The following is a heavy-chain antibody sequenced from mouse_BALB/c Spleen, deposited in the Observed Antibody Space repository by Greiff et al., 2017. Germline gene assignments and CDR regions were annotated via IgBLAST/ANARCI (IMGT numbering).Heavy chain of an antibody. CDR3: ARDDGGEGVDY. CDR1: GFTFSDYY. V-gene: IGHV5-4*02. D-gene: IGHD2-13*01. J-gene: IGHJ2*01. Sequence: EVKLVESGGGLVKPGGSLKLSCAASGFTFSDYYMYWVRQTPEKRLEWVATISDGGSYTYYPDSVKGRFTISRDNAKNNLYLQMSSLKSEDTAMYDCARDDGGEGVDYGGQGTTLTVSS. CDR2: ISDGGSYT.